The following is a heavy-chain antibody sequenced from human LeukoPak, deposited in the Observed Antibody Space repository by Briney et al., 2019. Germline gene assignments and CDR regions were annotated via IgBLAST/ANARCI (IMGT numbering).Heavy chain of an antibody. CDR2: ISGSRDST. CDR3: ARDSYSSSWSGLFDY. D-gene: IGHD6-13*01. Sequence: GGSLRLSCAASGFTFSSYAMSWVRQAPGKGLEWVSAISGSRDSTYYADSVKGRFTISRDNAKNSLYLQMSSLRAEDTAVYYCARDSYSSSWSGLFDYWGQGTLVTVSS. CDR1: GFTFSSYA. J-gene: IGHJ4*02. V-gene: IGHV3-23*01.